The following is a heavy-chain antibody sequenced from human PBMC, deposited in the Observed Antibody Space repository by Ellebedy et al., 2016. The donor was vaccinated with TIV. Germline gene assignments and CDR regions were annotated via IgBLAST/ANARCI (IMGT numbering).Heavy chain of an antibody. D-gene: IGHD4-17*01. V-gene: IGHV3-21*01. CDR1: GFTFSSYS. CDR3: AREVGDSGGMDV. CDR2: ISSSSSYI. Sequence: GESLKISXAASGFTFSSYSMNWVRQAPGKGLEWVSSISSSSSYIYYADSVKGRFTISRDNAKNSLYLQMNSLRAEDTAVYYCAREVGDSGGMDVWGQGTTVTVSS. J-gene: IGHJ6*02.